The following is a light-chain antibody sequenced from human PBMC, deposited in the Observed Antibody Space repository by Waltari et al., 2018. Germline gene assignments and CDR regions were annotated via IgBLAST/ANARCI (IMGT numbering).Light chain of an antibody. J-gene: IGLJ3*02. V-gene: IGLV2-14*03. Sequence: QSALTQPASVSGSPGQSLTIPFTGTSRAVRGSASVSWYQQHSGKAPKLIIFNVKNRPSGVATRFSGSKSGNTASLTISGLQAEDEAHYYCNSYTSSASRVFGGGTKLTVL. CDR1: SRAVRGSAS. CDR3: NSYTSSASRV. CDR2: NVK.